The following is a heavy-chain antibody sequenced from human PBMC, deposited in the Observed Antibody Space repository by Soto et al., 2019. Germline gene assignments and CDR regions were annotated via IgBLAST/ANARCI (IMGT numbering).Heavy chain of an antibody. CDR3: ARPVVVTKNNWFDH. J-gene: IGHJ5*02. V-gene: IGHV1-69*12. CDR1: GGTFSSYG. CDR2: IIPIFGTA. D-gene: IGHD3-22*01. Sequence: QVQLVQSGAEVKKPGSSVKVSCKASGGTFSSYGISWVRQAPGQGLEWMGGIIPIFGTANYAQKFQGRVTITEEESTSTDYMELSRLRSEDTAVYYCARPVVVTKNNWFDHWGQGTLVTVSS.